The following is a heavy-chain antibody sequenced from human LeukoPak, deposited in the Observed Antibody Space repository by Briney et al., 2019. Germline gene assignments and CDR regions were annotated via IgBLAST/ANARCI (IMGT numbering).Heavy chain of an antibody. D-gene: IGHD6-19*01. CDR2: ISISSSYR. J-gene: IGHJ4*02. CDR3: ARRSGIAVAGAFDY. CDR1: GFTFSSYS. Sequence: GGSLRLSCAASGFTFSSYSMNWVRQAPGKGLEWVSSISISSSYRYYADSVKGRFTISRDNAKNSLYVQMNSLRAEDTAVYYCARRSGIAVAGAFDYWGQGTLVTVSS. V-gene: IGHV3-21*04.